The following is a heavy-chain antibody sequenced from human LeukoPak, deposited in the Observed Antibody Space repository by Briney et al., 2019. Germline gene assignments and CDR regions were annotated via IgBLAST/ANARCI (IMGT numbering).Heavy chain of an antibody. J-gene: IGHJ4*02. CDR2: ISYDGSNK. CDR3: ARDRDYYDSSGDLDY. Sequence: GRSLRLSCAASGFTFSSYAMHWVRQAPGKGLEWVAVISYDGSNKYYADAVKGRFTISRDNSKNTLYLQMNSLRAEDTAVYYCARDRDYYDSSGDLDYWGQGTLVTVSS. D-gene: IGHD3-22*01. CDR1: GFTFSSYA. V-gene: IGHV3-30*04.